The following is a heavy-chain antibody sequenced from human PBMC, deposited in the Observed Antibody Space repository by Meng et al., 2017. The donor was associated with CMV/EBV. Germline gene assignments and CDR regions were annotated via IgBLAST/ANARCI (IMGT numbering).Heavy chain of an antibody. CDR1: GFTFSSYR. CDR3: ARSSSWYDY. J-gene: IGHJ4*02. CDR2: INSDGSST. V-gene: IGHV3-74*01. Sequence: ETLSLTCAASGFTFSSYRMHWVRQAPGKGLVWVSRINSDGSSTTYANSVKGRFTISRDNAKNTLYLQMNSLRDEDTAVYYCARSSSWYDYWGQGTLVTVSS. D-gene: IGHD6-13*01.